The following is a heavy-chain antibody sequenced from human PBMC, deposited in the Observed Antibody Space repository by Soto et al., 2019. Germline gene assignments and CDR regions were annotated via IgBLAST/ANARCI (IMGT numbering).Heavy chain of an antibody. D-gene: IGHD2-2*01. Sequence: QVQLVQSGAEATKPGSSVKVSCKASGGTFSSYAISWVRQAPVQGLEWMGGIIPIFVTANYAPNFQGRVRITAEESTSTAYMELSDLRSAATAVYYCARHVPAAGYNYGMDLWGQGTIVTVSS. V-gene: IGHV1-69*12. CDR2: IIPIFVTA. CDR1: GGTFSSYA. J-gene: IGHJ6*02. CDR3: ARHVPAAGYNYGMDL.